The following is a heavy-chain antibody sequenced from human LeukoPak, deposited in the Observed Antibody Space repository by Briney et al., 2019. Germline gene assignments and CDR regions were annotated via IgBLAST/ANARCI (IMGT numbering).Heavy chain of an antibody. CDR1: GGSISSNY. D-gene: IGHD6-13*01. Sequence: SETLSLTCTVSGGSISSNYWSWFRQPPGKGLEWIGYIYYTGSTNYNPSLKSRVAMSVDTSKKQFSLTLSSVTAADTAVYYCARIRSSWTVDYWGQGTLVTVSS. V-gene: IGHV4-59*08. J-gene: IGHJ4*02. CDR3: ARIRSSWTVDY. CDR2: IYYTGST.